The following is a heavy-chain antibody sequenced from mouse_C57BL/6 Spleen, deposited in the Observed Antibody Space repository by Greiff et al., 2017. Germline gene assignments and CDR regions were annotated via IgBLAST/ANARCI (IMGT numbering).Heavy chain of an antibody. V-gene: IGHV1-59*01. CDR3: ARYYGSSYVYAMDY. Sequence: QVQLQQPGAELVRPGTSVKLSCKASGYTFTSYWMHWVKQRPGQGLEWIGVIDPSDSYTNYNQKFKGKATLTVDTSSSTAYMQLSSLTSEDSAVYYCARYYGSSYVYAMDYWGQGTSVTVSS. CDR2: IDPSDSYT. CDR1: GYTFTSYW. J-gene: IGHJ4*01. D-gene: IGHD1-1*01.